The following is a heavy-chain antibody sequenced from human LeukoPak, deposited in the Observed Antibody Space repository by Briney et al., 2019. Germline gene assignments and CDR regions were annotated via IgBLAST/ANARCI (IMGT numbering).Heavy chain of an antibody. CDR1: GGSFSGYY. J-gene: IGHJ2*01. CDR2: IYYSGST. CDR3: ARRIAVAGTPGWYFDL. Sequence: SETLSLTCAVYGGSFSGYYWSWIRQPPGKGLEWIGYIYYSGSTNYNPSLKSRVTISVDTSKNQFSLKLSSVTAADTAVYYCARRIAVAGTPGWYFDLWGRGTLVTVSS. V-gene: IGHV4-59*08. D-gene: IGHD6-19*01.